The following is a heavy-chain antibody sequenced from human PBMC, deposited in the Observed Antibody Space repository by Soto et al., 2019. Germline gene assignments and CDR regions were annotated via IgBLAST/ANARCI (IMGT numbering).Heavy chain of an antibody. D-gene: IGHD4-17*01. CDR3: ATHPPYGPLDH. CDR2: IYYSENT. Sequence: PSETLSLTCTVSGGSTSSSSNHWGGIRQPPGKGLEWIGNIYYSENTYYNPSLKSRVTISVDTSKNQFSLRLTSVTAADTAVYYCATHPPYGPLDHWGQGTLVTVSS. CDR1: GGSTSSSSNH. V-gene: IGHV4-39*01. J-gene: IGHJ4*02.